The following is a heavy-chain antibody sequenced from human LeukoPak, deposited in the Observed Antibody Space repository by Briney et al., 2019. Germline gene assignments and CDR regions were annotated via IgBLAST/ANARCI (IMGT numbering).Heavy chain of an antibody. CDR3: ARVQDYYDSSGYSTDAFDI. Sequence: ASVKVSCKASGYTFTSYGISWVRQAPGQGLEWMGWISAYNGNTNYAQKLQGRVTMTTDTSTSTAYMELRSLRSDNTAVYYCARVQDYYDSSGYSTDAFDIWGQGTMVTVSS. CDR1: GYTFTSYG. J-gene: IGHJ3*02. D-gene: IGHD3-22*01. CDR2: ISAYNGNT. V-gene: IGHV1-18*01.